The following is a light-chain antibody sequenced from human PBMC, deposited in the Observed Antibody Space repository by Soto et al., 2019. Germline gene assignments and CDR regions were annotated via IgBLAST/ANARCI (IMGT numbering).Light chain of an antibody. CDR1: QSLLYSSNNKNY. J-gene: IGKJ4*01. CDR3: QQYYSTLPT. Sequence: DIVMTQTPDSLAVSLGARATINCKSSQSLLYSSNNKNYLAWYQQRPGQPPKLLFYWASTRQSGVPDRFSGSGSGTEFTLTIGSLQAEDVAVYYCQQYYSTLPTFGGGTKVEIK. CDR2: WAS. V-gene: IGKV4-1*01.